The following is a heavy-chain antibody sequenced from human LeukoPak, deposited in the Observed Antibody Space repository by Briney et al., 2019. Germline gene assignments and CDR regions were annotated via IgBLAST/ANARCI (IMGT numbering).Heavy chain of an antibody. D-gene: IGHD5-18*01. CDR2: ISAYYGNT. CDR3: ARARTAMVGYYYYMDV. Sequence: ASVKVSCKASGYTFTSYGISWVRQAPGQGLEWMGWISAYYGNTNYAQKLQGRVTVTTDTSTSTAYMELSSLRSEDTAVYYCARARTAMVGYYYYMDVWGKGTTVTVSS. CDR1: GYTFTSYG. J-gene: IGHJ6*03. V-gene: IGHV1-18*01.